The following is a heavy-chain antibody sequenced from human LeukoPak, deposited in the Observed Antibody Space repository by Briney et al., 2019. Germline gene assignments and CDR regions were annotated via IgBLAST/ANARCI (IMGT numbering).Heavy chain of an antibody. Sequence: GASVKVSCKASGGTFSSYAISWVRQAPGRGLEWMGRMIPTLGIANYAQKFQGRVTITADKSTSTAYMELSSLRSEDTAVYYCARPWYRTPYYYYSMDVWGQGTTVTVSS. J-gene: IGHJ6*02. CDR2: MIPTLGIA. V-gene: IGHV1-69*04. CDR1: GGTFSSYA. D-gene: IGHD6-13*01. CDR3: ARPWYRTPYYYYSMDV.